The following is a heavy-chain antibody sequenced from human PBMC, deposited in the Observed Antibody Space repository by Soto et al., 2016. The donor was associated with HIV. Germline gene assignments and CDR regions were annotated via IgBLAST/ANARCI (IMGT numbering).Heavy chain of an antibody. CDR1: GYTFTSYD. Sequence: QVQLVQSGAEVKKPGASVKVSCKATGYTFTSYDINWVRQAPGQGLEWMGWISTYNGDANYAQKFQGRVIMTTNTSTSTVYMEMRSLRSDDTAVYYCATLVEAGLGDYWGQGTLVTVSS. CDR3: ATLVEAGLGDY. J-gene: IGHJ4*02. V-gene: IGHV1-18*01. CDR2: ISTYNGDA. D-gene: IGHD3-16*01.